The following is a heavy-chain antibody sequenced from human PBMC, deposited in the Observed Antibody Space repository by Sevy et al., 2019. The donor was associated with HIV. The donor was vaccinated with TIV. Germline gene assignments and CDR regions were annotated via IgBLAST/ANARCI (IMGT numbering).Heavy chain of an antibody. CDR1: GGTFSSYA. D-gene: IGHD3-22*01. J-gene: IGHJ4*02. V-gene: IGHV1-69*13. Sequence: APVKVSCKASGGTFSSYAISWVRQAPGQGLEWMGGIIPIFGTANYAQKFQGRVTITADESTSTAYMELSSLRSEDTAVYYCARDPPGSSGYYFDYWGQGTLVTVSS. CDR2: IIPIFGTA. CDR3: ARDPPGSSGYYFDY.